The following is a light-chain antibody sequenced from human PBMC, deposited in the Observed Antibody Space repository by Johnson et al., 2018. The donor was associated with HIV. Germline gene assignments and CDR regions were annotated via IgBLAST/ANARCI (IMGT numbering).Light chain of an antibody. J-gene: IGLJ1*01. Sequence: QSVLTQPPSVSAAPGQKVTISCSGSSSNIGSNYVSWYQQLPGTAPKLLIFDNNDRPSGIPDRFSGSKSGTSATLGITGLQTGDEADYYCGTWDSSLSAYVCGTGTKVSVL. V-gene: IGLV1-51*01. CDR2: DNN. CDR3: GTWDSSLSAYV. CDR1: SSNIGSNY.